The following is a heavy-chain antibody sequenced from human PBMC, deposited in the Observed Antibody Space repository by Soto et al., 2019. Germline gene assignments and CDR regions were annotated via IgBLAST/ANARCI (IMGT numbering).Heavy chain of an antibody. D-gene: IGHD6-19*01. CDR3: ARSQWLGTHAY. V-gene: IGHV4-59*08. Sequence: PSDTLSLTCTVSGGSISSYYWSWIRQPPGKGLEWIGYIYYSGSTNYNPSLKSRVTISVDTSKNQFSLKLSSVTAADTAVYYCARSQWLGTHAYWGQGTLVTVS. J-gene: IGHJ4*02. CDR2: IYYSGST. CDR1: GGSISSYY.